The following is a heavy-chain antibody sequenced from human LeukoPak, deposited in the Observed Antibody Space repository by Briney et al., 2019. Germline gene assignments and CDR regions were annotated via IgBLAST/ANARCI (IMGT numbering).Heavy chain of an antibody. Sequence: GGSLRLSCAASGFTFNTYAMSWVRQAPGKGLEWVSVIYSGGSTYYADSVKGRFTISRDNSKNTLYLQMNSLRAEDTAVYYCATIQLPYYFDYWGQGTLVTVSS. CDR2: IYSGGST. V-gene: IGHV3-53*01. J-gene: IGHJ4*02. CDR1: GFTFNTYA. D-gene: IGHD5-18*01. CDR3: ATIQLPYYFDY.